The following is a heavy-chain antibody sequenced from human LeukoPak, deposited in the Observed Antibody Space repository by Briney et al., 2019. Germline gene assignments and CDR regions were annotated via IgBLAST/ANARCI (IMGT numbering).Heavy chain of an antibody. Sequence: GASVKVSCKASGYAFTGYYIHWVRQAPGQGLEWMGRINPNSGVTKSVQRFKGRVTMTRDTSISTAYLALSRLNSDDTAVYYCTRDDRVRDGLTDFDYWGQGTLVTVSS. D-gene: IGHD5-24*01. V-gene: IGHV1-2*06. CDR2: INPNSGVT. CDR1: GYAFTGYY. CDR3: TRDDRVRDGLTDFDY. J-gene: IGHJ4*02.